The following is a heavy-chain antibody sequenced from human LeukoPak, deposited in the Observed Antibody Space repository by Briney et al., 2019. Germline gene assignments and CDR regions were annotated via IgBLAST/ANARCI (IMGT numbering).Heavy chain of an antibody. V-gene: IGHV4-59*08. CDR1: GGSLSSYY. D-gene: IGHD2-15*01. CDR3: ARQGSDCSGGSCYYYYFDY. J-gene: IGHJ4*02. CDR2: IYYSGST. Sequence: SETLSLTCTVSGGSLSSYYWSWIRQPPGKGLEWIGYIYYSGSTNYNPSLKSRVTMSVDTSKNQFSLKLSSVTAADTAVYHCARQGSDCSGGSCYYYYFDYWGQGTLATVSS.